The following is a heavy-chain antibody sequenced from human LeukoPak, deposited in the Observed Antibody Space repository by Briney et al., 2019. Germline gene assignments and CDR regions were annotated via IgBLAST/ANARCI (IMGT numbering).Heavy chain of an antibody. CDR3: ARKPDAFDL. J-gene: IGHJ3*01. CDR1: GFTFTSYA. CDR2: ISYDGSIK. V-gene: IGHV3-30-3*01. Sequence: GRSLRLSCVASGFTFTSYAMHWVRQAPGKGLEWVTAISYDGSIKYYADSVKGRFTISRDISKNTLYLQMNSLRAEDTAVYYCARKPDAFDLWGQGTMVTVSS.